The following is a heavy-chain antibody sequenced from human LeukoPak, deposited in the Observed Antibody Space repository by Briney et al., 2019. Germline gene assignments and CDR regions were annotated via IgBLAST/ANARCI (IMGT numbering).Heavy chain of an antibody. CDR1: GYTFTSYD. J-gene: IGHJ6*03. Sequence: ASVKVSCKASGYTFTSYDINWVRQATGQGLEWMGWMNHNSGNTGYAQKFQGRVTMTRNTSISTAYMELSSLRSEDTAVYYCARVSWNSSNYYYYYMDVWGKGTTVTVSS. V-gene: IGHV1-8*01. D-gene: IGHD1-7*01. CDR3: ARVSWNSSNYYYYYMDV. CDR2: MNHNSGNT.